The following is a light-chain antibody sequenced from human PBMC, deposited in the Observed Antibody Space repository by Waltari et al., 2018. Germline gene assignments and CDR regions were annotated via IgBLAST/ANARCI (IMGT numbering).Light chain of an antibody. Sequence: QSVLTQPPSASGTPGQGVTISCSGSSSNIGSNYVYWYQQLPGTAPKLLSYRNDQRPSGVPARFSGSKSGTSASLDISGLRSEDEADYHCATWDDNLSHWVFGGGTKMTVL. CDR3: ATWDDNLSHWV. V-gene: IGLV1-47*01. CDR1: SSNIGSNY. CDR2: RND. J-gene: IGLJ3*02.